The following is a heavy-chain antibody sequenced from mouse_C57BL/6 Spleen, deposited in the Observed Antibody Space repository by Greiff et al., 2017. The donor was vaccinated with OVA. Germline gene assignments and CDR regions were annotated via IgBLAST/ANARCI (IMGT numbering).Heavy chain of an antibody. CDR2: IDPSDSYT. CDR1: GYTFTSYW. J-gene: IGHJ4*01. V-gene: IGHV1-69*01. Sequence: QVQLQQPGAELVMPGASVKLSCKASGYTFTSYWMHWVKQRPGQGLEWIGEIDPSDSYTNYNQKFKGKSTLTVDKSSSTAYMQLSSLTSEDSAVYYCARWVVAKEGAMDYWGQGTSVTVSS. D-gene: IGHD1-1*01. CDR3: ARWVVAKEGAMDY.